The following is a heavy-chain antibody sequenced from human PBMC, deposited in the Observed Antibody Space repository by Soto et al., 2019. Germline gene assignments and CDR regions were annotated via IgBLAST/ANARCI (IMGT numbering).Heavy chain of an antibody. D-gene: IGHD3-10*01. Sequence: QVQLQQWGDGLLKPSETLSVTCAVYGGSFSSYYWNWIRQSPGKGLEWIGDINRIGSANYNPSLTGRVTMSVDSSKNQSYLRLTSVTAADTAMYYCARRGVDMIRGITGKRTWLDPWVQGTLVIVS. CDR3: ARRGVDMIRGITGKRTWLDP. V-gene: IGHV4-34*01. CDR1: GGSFSSYY. CDR2: INRIGSA. J-gene: IGHJ5*02.